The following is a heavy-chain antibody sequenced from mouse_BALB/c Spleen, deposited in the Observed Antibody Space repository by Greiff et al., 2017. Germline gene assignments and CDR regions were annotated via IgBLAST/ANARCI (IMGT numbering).Heavy chain of an antibody. D-gene: IGHD1-2*01. CDR3: ATPGWDYYAMDY. J-gene: IGHJ4*01. CDR2: IWAGGST. V-gene: IGHV2-9*02. CDR1: GFSLTSYG. Sequence: VQVVESGPGLVAPSQSLSITCTVSGFSLTSYGVHWVRQPPGKGLEWLGVIWAGGSTNYNSALMSRLSISKDNSKSQVFLKMNSLQTDDTAMYYCATPGWDYYAMDYWGQGTSVTVSS.